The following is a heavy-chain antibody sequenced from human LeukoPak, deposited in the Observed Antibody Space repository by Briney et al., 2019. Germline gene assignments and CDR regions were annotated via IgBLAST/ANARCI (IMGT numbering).Heavy chain of an antibody. Sequence: QSGGSLRLSCAASGYTFSSYWMSWVRQAPGKGLEWVSVITGSGGFTQYADSVKGRFTISRDNSKNTVYLQMNSLRVEDTALYYCVRSLDYWGQGTLVTVSS. V-gene: IGHV3-23*01. J-gene: IGHJ4*02. CDR3: VRSLDY. CDR1: GYTFSSYW. CDR2: ITGSGGFT.